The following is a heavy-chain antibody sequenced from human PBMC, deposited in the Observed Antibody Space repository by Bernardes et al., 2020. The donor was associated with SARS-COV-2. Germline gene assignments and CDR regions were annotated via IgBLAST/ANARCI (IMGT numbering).Heavy chain of an antibody. CDR3: VRGPSDGHGRFEY. V-gene: IGHV3-74*01. CDR2: INSDGRTT. J-gene: IGHJ4*02. D-gene: IGHD5-18*01. Sequence: VWSLILSCAASGFTFRSYWMHWVSQGPGKGLVWVSRINSDGRTTTYADSVKGRFTISRDNGKNTLYLQMNSLRAEDTAVYYCVRGPSDGHGRFEYWGQGALVTVSS. CDR1: GFTFRSYW.